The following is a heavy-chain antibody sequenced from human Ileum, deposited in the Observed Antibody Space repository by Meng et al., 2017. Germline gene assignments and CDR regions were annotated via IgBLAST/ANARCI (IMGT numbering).Heavy chain of an antibody. CDR1: GGTFSSYA. CDR3: ARGLSSGYDPYYFDY. CDR2: IIPIFGTA. V-gene: IGHV1-69*05. D-gene: IGHD5-12*01. J-gene: IGHJ4*02. Sequence: SVKVSCKASGGTFSSYAISWVRQAPGQGLEWMGGIIPIFGTANYAQKFQGRVTITTDESTSTAYMELSSLRSEDTAVYYCARGLSSGYDPYYFDYWGQGTLVTVSS.